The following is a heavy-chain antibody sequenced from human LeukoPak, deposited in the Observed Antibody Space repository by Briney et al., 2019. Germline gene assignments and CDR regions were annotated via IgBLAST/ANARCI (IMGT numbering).Heavy chain of an antibody. CDR1: GGSISSGDYY. CDR3: ARDTPYNWNYGNAFDI. Sequence: SETLSLTCTVSGGSISSGDYYWSWIRQPPGKGLEWIGYIYYSGSTYYNPSLKSRVTISVDTSKNQFSLKLSSVTAADTAVYYCARDTPYNWNYGNAFDIWGQGTMVTVSS. CDR2: IYYSGST. V-gene: IGHV4-30-4*01. J-gene: IGHJ3*02. D-gene: IGHD1-7*01.